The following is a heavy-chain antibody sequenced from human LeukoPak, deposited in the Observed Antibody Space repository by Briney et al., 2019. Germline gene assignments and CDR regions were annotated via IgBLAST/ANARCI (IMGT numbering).Heavy chain of an antibody. CDR3: ARDVRVGGYCSGGSCYHGTFDI. Sequence: SQTLSLTCTVSGGSISSGSYYWSWIRQPAGKGLEWIGRIYTSGSTNYNPSLKSRVTISVDTSKNQFSLKLSSVTAADTAVYYCARDVRVGGYCSGGSCYHGTFDIWGQGTMVTVSS. CDR1: GGSISSGSYY. D-gene: IGHD2-15*01. J-gene: IGHJ3*02. V-gene: IGHV4-61*02. CDR2: IYTSGST.